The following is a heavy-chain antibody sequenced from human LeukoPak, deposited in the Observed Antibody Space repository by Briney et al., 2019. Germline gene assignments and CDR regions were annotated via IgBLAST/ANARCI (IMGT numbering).Heavy chain of an antibody. Sequence: SETLSLTCTVSGGSISSSSYYWGWVRQPPGKGLEWIGSIYYSGSTYYNPSLKSRVTISVDTSKNQFSLKLSSVTAADTAVYYCASFITVAATGQYYFDYWGQGTLVTVSS. CDR2: IYYSGST. J-gene: IGHJ4*02. V-gene: IGHV4-39*01. CDR3: ASFITVAATGQYYFDY. CDR1: GGSISSSSYY. D-gene: IGHD6-19*01.